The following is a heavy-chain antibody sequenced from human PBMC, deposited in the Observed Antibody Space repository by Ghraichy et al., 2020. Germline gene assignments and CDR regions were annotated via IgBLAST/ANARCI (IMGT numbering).Heavy chain of an antibody. V-gene: IGHV4-39*01. CDR1: GGSISDTINYS. J-gene: IGHJ1*01. CDR2: IYNSGSS. CDR3: ARTESTGNGARGYFRH. Sequence: SETLSLTCTVSGGSISDTINYSWGWIRQPPGKGLEWIGPIYNSGSSYYNPSFRSRVTISVDTSKTQFSLKLNSATAADTAEYYCARTESTGNGARGYFRHWGQGTLAIVSS. D-gene: IGHD1-1*01.